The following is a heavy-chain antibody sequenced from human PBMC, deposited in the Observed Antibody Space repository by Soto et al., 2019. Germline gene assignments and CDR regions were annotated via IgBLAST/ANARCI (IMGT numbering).Heavy chain of an antibody. D-gene: IGHD6-19*01. CDR2: ISWNSGSI. J-gene: IGHJ4*02. CDR1: GFTFDDYA. Sequence: GGSLRHSCGASGFTFDDYAIHWVRQAPGKGLEWVSGISWNSGSIGYADSVKGRFTISRDNAKNSLYLQMNSLRAEDTALYYCAKVYSSGPDYWGQGTLVTVSS. CDR3: AKVYSSGPDY. V-gene: IGHV3-9*01.